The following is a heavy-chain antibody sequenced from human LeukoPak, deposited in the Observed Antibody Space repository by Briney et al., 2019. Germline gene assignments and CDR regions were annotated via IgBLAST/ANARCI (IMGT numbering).Heavy chain of an antibody. V-gene: IGHV3-23*01. J-gene: IGHJ5*02. D-gene: IGHD2-2*01. CDR2: ISGSGGST. CDR3: AKSRSIRNSSVVVPAAIFS. CDR1: GFTFSSYA. Sequence: GGSLRLSCAASGFTFSSYAMSWVRQAPGKGLEWVSAISGSGGSTYYADSVKGRFTISRDNSKNTLYLQMNSLRAEDTAVYYCAKSRSIRNSSVVVPAAIFSWGQGTLVTVSS.